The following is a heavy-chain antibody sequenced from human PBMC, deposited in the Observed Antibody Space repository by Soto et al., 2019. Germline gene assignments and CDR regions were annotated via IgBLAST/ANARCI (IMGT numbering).Heavy chain of an antibody. J-gene: IGHJ3*02. CDR1: GFTFSIFG. D-gene: IGHD3-3*01. V-gene: IGHV3-30*03. CDR2: ISYDGSNE. Sequence: QVQLVESGGGVAQPGRSLRLSCAASGFTFSIFGMHWVRQAPGKGLECVAGISYDGSNEYCVDSVRGRFTISRDNSNNMLYLPLNSLRDEDTAVYFCARVGVRFVWNVKNDVFDIWGQGTTVTVSS. CDR3: ARVGVRFVWNVKNDVFDI.